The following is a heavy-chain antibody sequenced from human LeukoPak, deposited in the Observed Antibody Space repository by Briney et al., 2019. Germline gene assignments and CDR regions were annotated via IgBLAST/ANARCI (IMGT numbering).Heavy chain of an antibody. CDR2: IKQDGSEK. CDR1: GFTFGSYW. J-gene: IGHJ6*02. Sequence: PGGSLRLSCAASGFTFGSYWMSWVRQAPGKGLEWVANIKQDGSEKYYVDSVKGRFTISRDNAKNSLYLQMNSLRAEDTAVYYCARVSSTWSGMDVWGQGTTVTVSS. CDR3: ARVSSTWSGMDV. V-gene: IGHV3-7*01.